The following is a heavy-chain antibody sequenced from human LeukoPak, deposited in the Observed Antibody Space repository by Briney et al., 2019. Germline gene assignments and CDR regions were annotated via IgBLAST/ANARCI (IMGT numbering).Heavy chain of an antibody. CDR1: GYTFTGYY. J-gene: IGHJ6*03. Sequence: ASVKVSCKASGYTFTGYYMHWVRQAPGQGLEWMGRINPNSGGTNYAQKFQGRVTMTRDMSISTAYMELSRLRSDDTAVYYCARWLQLDRYYYMDVWGKGTTVTVSS. V-gene: IGHV1-2*06. CDR2: INPNSGGT. D-gene: IGHD5-24*01. CDR3: ARWLQLDRYYYMDV.